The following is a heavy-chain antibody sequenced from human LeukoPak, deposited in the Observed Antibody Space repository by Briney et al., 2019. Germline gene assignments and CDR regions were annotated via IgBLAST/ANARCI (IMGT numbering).Heavy chain of an antibody. J-gene: IGHJ4*02. D-gene: IGHD1-26*01. CDR3: ARGNQWELLDFDY. CDR2: IYHSGST. V-gene: IGHV4-30-2*01. Sequence: SQTLSLTCTVSGGSINSGGYYWSWIRQPPGKGLEWIGYIYHSGSTYYNPSLKSRVTISVDRSKNQFSLKLSSVTAADTAVYYCARGNQWELLDFDYWGQGTLVTVSS. CDR1: GGSINSGGYY.